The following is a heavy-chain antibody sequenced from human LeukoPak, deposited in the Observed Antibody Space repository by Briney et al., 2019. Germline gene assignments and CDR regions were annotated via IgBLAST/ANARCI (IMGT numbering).Heavy chain of an antibody. V-gene: IGHV1-18*01. CDR3: ARDLRSRGYYDSSEPPADY. CDR1: GYTFTSYG. Sequence: ASVKVSCKASGYTFTSYGITWVRQAPGQGLEWMGWISTYEGTTNYAQKFQGRVTMTRDTSISTAYMELSRLRSDDTAVYYCARDLRSRGYYDSSEPPADYWGQGTLVTVSS. D-gene: IGHD3-22*01. CDR2: ISTYEGTT. J-gene: IGHJ4*02.